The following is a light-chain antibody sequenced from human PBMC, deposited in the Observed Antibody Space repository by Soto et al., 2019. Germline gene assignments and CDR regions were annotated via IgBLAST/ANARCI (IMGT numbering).Light chain of an antibody. V-gene: IGLV1-44*01. CDR3: AAWDDSLNGVV. CDR1: SSNIGSNT. CDR2: SNN. Sequence: QSVVTQPPSASGTPGQRVTISCFGSSSNIGSNTVNWYQQLPGTAPKLLIYSNNQRPSGVPDRFSGSKSGTSASLAISGLQSEDEADYYCAAWDDSLNGVVFGGRTKVTVL. J-gene: IGLJ2*01.